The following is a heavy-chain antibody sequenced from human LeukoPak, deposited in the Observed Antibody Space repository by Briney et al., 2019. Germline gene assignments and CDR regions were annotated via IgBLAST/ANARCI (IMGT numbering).Heavy chain of an antibody. Sequence: GGSLRLSCAASGFTFSTYAMHWVRQAPGKGLEWVALISYDGGNKYYADSVKGRITISRDNSKNTLYVQMNSLRAEDTAVYYCARDYYDSSGYTPSFDYWGQGTLVTVSS. CDR2: ISYDGGNK. D-gene: IGHD3-22*01. J-gene: IGHJ4*02. V-gene: IGHV3-30-3*01. CDR1: GFTFSTYA. CDR3: ARDYYDSSGYTPSFDY.